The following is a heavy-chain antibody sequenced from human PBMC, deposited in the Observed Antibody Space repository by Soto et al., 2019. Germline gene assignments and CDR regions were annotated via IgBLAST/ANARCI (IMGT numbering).Heavy chain of an antibody. CDR1: GFTFSSYS. V-gene: IGHV3-21*01. CDR2: ISSSSSYI. J-gene: IGHJ3*02. CDR3: AREGPPFAFDI. Sequence: GGSLRLSCAASGFTFSSYSMNWVRQAPGKGLEWVSSISSSSSYIYYADSVKGRFTISRDNAKNSLYLQMNSLRAEDMAVYYCAREGPPFAFDIWGQGTMVTVSS.